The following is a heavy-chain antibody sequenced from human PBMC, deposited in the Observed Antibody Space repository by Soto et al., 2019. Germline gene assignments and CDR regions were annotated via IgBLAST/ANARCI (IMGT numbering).Heavy chain of an antibody. J-gene: IGHJ6*02. Sequence: QVQLVQSGAEVKKPGSSVKVSCKASGGTFGSYAISWVRQAPGQGLEWMGGIIPIPGTANYAKKFQGRVTIAADESTSTAYMELSSLGCEDTAVYYCARSQGSSTSLAVYYYYYYGMDVWGQGTTVTVSS. CDR1: GGTFGSYA. V-gene: IGHV1-69*01. D-gene: IGHD2-2*01. CDR2: IIPIPGTA. CDR3: ARSQGSSTSLAVYYYYYYGMDV.